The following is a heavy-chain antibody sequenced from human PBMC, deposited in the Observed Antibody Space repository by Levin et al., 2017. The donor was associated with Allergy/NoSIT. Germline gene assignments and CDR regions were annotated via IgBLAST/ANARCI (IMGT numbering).Heavy chain of an antibody. Sequence: SETLSLTCTVSGGSIRSADYYWSWIRQPPGKGLEFIGYIYYSGSTYYNPSLKSRVTISVDTSKNQISLQLGSGTAADTGVYYCARFESSGYSSAFDIWGQGTMVTVSS. CDR2: IYYSGST. CDR1: GGSIRSADYY. CDR3: ARFESSGYSSAFDI. D-gene: IGHD3-22*01. J-gene: IGHJ3*02. V-gene: IGHV4-30-4*01.